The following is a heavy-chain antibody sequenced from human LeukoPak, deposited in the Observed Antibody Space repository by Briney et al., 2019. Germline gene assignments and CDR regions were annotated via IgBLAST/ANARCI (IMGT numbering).Heavy chain of an antibody. D-gene: IGHD1-26*01. CDR3: GRSKSIVEVIE. J-gene: IGHJ4*02. Sequence: GGSLRLSCAASGFPFSDYYMSWIRPAPGKGREWVAYICSSGSKKYHADSVKGRFTICRDKAQNSLYLQMNSLGAEDTAGYHCGRSKSIVEVIEWGQGTLVTV. CDR1: GFPFSDYY. V-gene: IGHV3-11*01. CDR2: ICSSGSKK.